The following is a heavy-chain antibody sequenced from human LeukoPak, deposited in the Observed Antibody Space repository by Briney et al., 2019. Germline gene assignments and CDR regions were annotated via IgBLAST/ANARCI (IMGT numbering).Heavy chain of an antibody. CDR1: GYRFTDYY. V-gene: IGHV1-2*02. Sequence: ASVKVSCKASGYRFTDYYMHWVRQAPGQGLEWMGWINPYGGGTNSAQKFQGRVTMTTDTSINTVYMDLSSLTSDDTAVYYCARGFGCSSTSCPKTSGDDAFDIWGQGTMVTVSS. J-gene: IGHJ3*02. D-gene: IGHD2-2*01. CDR3: ARGFGCSSTSCPKTSGDDAFDI. CDR2: INPYGGGT.